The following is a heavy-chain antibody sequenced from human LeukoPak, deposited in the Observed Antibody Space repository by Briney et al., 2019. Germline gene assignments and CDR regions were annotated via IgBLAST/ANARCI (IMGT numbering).Heavy chain of an antibody. CDR3: ARQGYCSSTSCYTGLFDY. D-gene: IGHD2-2*02. J-gene: IGHJ4*02. CDR2: IYSGGST. CDR1: GFTVSSNY. Sequence: GGSLRLSCAASGFTVSSNYMSWVRQAPGKGLEWVSVIYSGGSTYYADSVKGRFTISRDNSKNTLYLQMNSLRAEDTAVYYCARQGYCSSTSCYTGLFDYWGQGTLVTVSS. V-gene: IGHV3-53*01.